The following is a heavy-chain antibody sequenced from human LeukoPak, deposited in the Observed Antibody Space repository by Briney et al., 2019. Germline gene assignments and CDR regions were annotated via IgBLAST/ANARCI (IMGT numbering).Heavy chain of an antibody. D-gene: IGHD3-10*01. CDR3: SRGGGWLPTN. Sequence: SETLSLTCTVPGGSISSSYWSWIRQPPAQGLEWIGNIYYSGSTNYNPSLKSRVTISIDTPKNQFSLKLSSVTAADTAVYYCSRGGGWLPTNWGQGTLVTVSS. CDR2: IYYSGST. V-gene: IGHV4-59*01. J-gene: IGHJ4*02. CDR1: GGSISSSY.